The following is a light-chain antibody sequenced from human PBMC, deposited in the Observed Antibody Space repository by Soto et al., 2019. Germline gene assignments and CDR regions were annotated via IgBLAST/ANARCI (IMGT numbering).Light chain of an antibody. CDR2: EVN. CDR3: FSYADGRTFNWV. J-gene: IGLJ3*02. CDR1: SSDIGSSDL. Sequence: QSALTQPASVSGSPGQSITISCTGTSSDIGSSDLVSWYQHHPGHAPKLLIYEVNKRPSGISNRFSGSKSGNTASLTISGLQTEDEADFYCFSYADGRTFNWVLGGGTKVTVL. V-gene: IGLV2-23*02.